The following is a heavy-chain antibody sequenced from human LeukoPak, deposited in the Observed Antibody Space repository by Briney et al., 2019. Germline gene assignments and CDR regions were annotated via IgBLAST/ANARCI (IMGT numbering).Heavy chain of an antibody. J-gene: IGHJ5*02. CDR1: GGSISSSSYY. CDR3: ASVTSLSLEWWGSWWFDP. CDR2: IYYSGST. Sequence: SETLSLTCTVSGGSISSSSYYWGWIRQPPGKGLEWIGSIYYSGSTYYNPSLKSRVTISVDTSKNQFSLKLSSVTAADTAVYYCASVTSLSLEWWGSWWFDPWGQGTLVTVSS. V-gene: IGHV4-39*01. D-gene: IGHD2-15*01.